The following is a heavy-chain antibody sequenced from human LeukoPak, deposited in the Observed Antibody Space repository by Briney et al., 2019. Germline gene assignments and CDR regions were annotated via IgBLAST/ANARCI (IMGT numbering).Heavy chain of an antibody. D-gene: IGHD3-10*01. CDR2: INHSGST. CDR1: GGSFSGYY. CDR3: ASQSFGELAY. J-gene: IGHJ4*02. V-gene: IGHV4-34*01. Sequence: SETLSLTCAVYGGSFSGYYWSWIRQPPGKGLEWIGEINHSGSTNYNPSLKSRVTISVDTSKNQFSLKLSSVTAEDTAVYYCASQSFGELAYWGQGTLVTVSS.